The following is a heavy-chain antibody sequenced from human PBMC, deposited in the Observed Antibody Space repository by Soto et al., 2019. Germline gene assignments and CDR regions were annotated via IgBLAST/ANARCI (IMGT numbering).Heavy chain of an antibody. D-gene: IGHD2-2*01. CDR1: GFTFSDYY. CDR3: ARVYCFFTSCYAAEVDIDS. Sequence: PGGSLRLSCAASGFTFSDYYMSWIRQAPGKGLEWVSYISSSGSTIYYADSVKGRFTISRDNAKNSLYLQMNSLRAEDTAVYYCARVYCFFTSCYAAEVDIDSLGQGTLVTV. V-gene: IGHV3-11*01. J-gene: IGHJ4*02. CDR2: ISSSGSTI.